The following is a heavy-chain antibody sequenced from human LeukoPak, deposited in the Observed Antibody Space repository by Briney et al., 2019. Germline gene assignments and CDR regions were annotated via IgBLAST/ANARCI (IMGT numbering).Heavy chain of an antibody. D-gene: IGHD1-1*01. J-gene: IGHJ6*02. CDR1: GFPISSFW. CDR3: MRDWRYYGMDV. Sequence: GGSLRLSCAASGFPISSFWMHWVRQVPGKGLVWVSRNKGDGTSSSYADSVKGRFTISRDNAKNTIYLQLNSLRVDDTAVYYYMRDWRYYGMDVWGQGTTVTVSS. V-gene: IGHV3-74*01. CDR2: NKGDGTSS.